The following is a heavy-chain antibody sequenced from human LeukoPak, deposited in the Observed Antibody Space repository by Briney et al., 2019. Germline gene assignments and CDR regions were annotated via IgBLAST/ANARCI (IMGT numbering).Heavy chain of an antibody. Sequence: SETLSLTCTVSGASTSSSSWGWIGRPPGKDLRWFGGFYTSGSTNYNPSLKSRVTMSVDTSKNRFSLKLSSVTAADTAVYYCARGRGYGLYYYYYGMDVWGQGTTVTVSS. J-gene: IGHJ6*02. CDR2: FYTSGST. CDR1: GASTSSSS. D-gene: IGHD5-18*01. CDR3: ARGRGYGLYYYYYGMDV. V-gene: IGHV4-4*07.